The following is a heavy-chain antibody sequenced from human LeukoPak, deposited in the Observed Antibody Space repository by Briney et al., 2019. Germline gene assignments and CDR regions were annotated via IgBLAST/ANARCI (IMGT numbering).Heavy chain of an antibody. CDR1: GYTFTNYW. J-gene: IGHJ4*02. D-gene: IGHD4-17*01. CDR3: ARLKEGTVTHNDY. CDR2: IYPGDSDT. Sequence: GESLQISCKASGYTFTNYWIGWVRQLPGKGLEWMGIIYPGDSDTRYSPSFQGQVTMSADKSVSTAYLQWSSLKASDTAMYYCARLKEGTVTHNDYWGQGTLVTVSS. V-gene: IGHV5-51*01.